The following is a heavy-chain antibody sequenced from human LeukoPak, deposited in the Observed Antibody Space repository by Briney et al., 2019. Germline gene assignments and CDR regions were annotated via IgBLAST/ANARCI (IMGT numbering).Heavy chain of an antibody. CDR1: GDSVSTNSAA. J-gene: IGHJ4*02. Sequence: SQTLSLTCANSGDSVSTNSAAWNWIRQSPSRGLEWLGRTYYRSTWYNDYAVSVRSRITINPDTSKNQFSLQLNSVTPEDTAVYYCARDFYCSNDACSFDYWGQGTLVTVSS. CDR2: TYYRSTWYN. V-gene: IGHV6-1*01. CDR3: ARDFYCSNDACSFDY. D-gene: IGHD2-8*01.